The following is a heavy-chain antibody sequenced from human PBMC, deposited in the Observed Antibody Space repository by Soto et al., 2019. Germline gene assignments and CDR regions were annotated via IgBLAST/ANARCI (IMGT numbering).Heavy chain of an antibody. CDR1: GFTFSSYN. V-gene: IGHV3-48*02. CDR2: ISGSGSTI. Sequence: GSLRLSCIVSGFTFSSYNMNWVRQAPGKGLEWVTYISGSGSTIYYADSVKGRFTISRDNVKNSLYLQMNSLRDEDTAVYYCARSKYIDYWGQGTLVTVSS. CDR3: ARSKYIDY. J-gene: IGHJ4*02. D-gene: IGHD4-4*01.